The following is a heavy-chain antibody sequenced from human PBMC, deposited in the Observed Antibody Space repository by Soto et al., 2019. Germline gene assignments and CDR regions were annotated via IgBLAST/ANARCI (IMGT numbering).Heavy chain of an antibody. CDR1: GFTFSNYA. D-gene: IGHD3-10*01. J-gene: IGHJ4*02. CDR2: ISGSGGST. Sequence: GGSLRVSWAASGFTFSNYAMSWVRQAPGKGLEWVSAISGSGGSTYYADSVKGRFTISRDNSKNTLYLQMNSLRAEDTAVYYCAKDDYGSARGVFDYWGQGTLVTVSS. V-gene: IGHV3-23*01. CDR3: AKDDYGSARGVFDY.